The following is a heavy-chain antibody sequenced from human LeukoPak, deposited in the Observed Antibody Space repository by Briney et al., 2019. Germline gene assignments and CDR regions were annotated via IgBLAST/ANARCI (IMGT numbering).Heavy chain of an antibody. CDR3: ARRPDRRNFFYYY. CDR2: IYYSGST. J-gene: IGHJ4*01. V-gene: IGHV4-59*08. Sequence: PSETLSLTCTVSGGSISPYYWTWFRHPPGKRLEWIGYIYYSGSTNSNPSLKSRVTISLDTPKNQFSLKLMSVTAADTAVYYCARRPDRRNFFYYYWGQGILVTVSS. CDR1: GGSISPYY. D-gene: IGHD2/OR15-2a*01.